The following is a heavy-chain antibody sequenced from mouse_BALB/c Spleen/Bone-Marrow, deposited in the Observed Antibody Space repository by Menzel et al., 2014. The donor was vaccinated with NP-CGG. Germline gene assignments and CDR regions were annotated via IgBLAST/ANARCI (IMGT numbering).Heavy chain of an antibody. CDR3: AKNYYYGYVAY. Sequence: EVQLVESGGGLVQPGGSLKLSCAASGFDFSRYWMTWVRQAPGKGLEWIGEINSDSSTINYTPSLKDKFIISRDNAKNTLYLQMRKVRSEDTALYYCAKNYYYGYVAYWGQGTLVTVSA. V-gene: IGHV4-1*02. CDR2: INSDSSTI. J-gene: IGHJ3*01. CDR1: GFDFSRYW. D-gene: IGHD1-2*01.